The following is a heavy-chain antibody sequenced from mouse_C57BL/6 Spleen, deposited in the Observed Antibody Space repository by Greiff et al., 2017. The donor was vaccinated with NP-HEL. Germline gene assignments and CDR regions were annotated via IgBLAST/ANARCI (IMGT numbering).Heavy chain of an antibody. CDR3: ARLRYAPHWYFDV. CDR2: IYPGSGNT. CDR1: GYTFTDYY. Sequence: QVQLQQSGAELVRPGASVKLSCKASGYTFTDYYINWVKQRPGQGLEWIARIYPGSGNTYYNEKFKGKATLTAEKSSSTAYMQLSSLTSEDSAVYFCARLRYAPHWYFDVWGTGTTVTVSS. D-gene: IGHD6-5*01. V-gene: IGHV1-76*01. J-gene: IGHJ1*03.